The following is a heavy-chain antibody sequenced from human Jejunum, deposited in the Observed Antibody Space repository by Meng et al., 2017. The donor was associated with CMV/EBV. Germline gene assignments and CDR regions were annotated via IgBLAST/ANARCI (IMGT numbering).Heavy chain of an antibody. Sequence: QVQLVQSGAEVKKPGASVKVSCEASGFIFTSYAISWVRQAPGQGLQYMGWISAYNGNTNYAQELQGRVTMTTDTSTSTAYMELGSLRFDDTAVYYCARFYCSSTSCPHVLFDYWGQGTLVTVSS. CDR2: ISAYNGNT. CDR1: GFIFTSYA. CDR3: ARFYCSSTSCPHVLFDY. J-gene: IGHJ4*02. D-gene: IGHD2-2*01. V-gene: IGHV1-18*01.